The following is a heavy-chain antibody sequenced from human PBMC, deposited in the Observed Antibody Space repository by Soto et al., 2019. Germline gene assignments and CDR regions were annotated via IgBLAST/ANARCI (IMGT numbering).Heavy chain of an antibody. CDR3: AKDLVVVVPAAILGYYGMDV. V-gene: IGHV3-30*18. CDR1: GFTFSSYG. D-gene: IGHD2-2*02. CDR2: ISYDGSNK. J-gene: IGHJ6*02. Sequence: GGSLRLSCAASGFTFSSYGMHWVRQAPGKGLEWVAVISYDGSNKYYAGSVKGRFTISRDNSKNTLYLQMNSLRAEDTAVYYCAKDLVVVVPAAILGYYGMDVWGQGTTVTVSS.